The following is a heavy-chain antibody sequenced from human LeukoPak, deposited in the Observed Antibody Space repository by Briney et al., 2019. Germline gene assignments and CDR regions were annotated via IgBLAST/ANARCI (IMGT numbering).Heavy chain of an antibody. CDR1: GFTFSSYE. CDR2: ICTAGDP. V-gene: IGHV3-13*05. CDR3: ARWLGYCSGGSCSTGAFDI. J-gene: IGHJ3*02. Sequence: GGSLRLSCAASGFTFSSYEMHWVGQATGKGLEWVSAICTAGDPYYPGSVKGRFTISSENAKNSLYLQMNSLRAGDTAVYYCARWLGYCSGGSCSTGAFDIWGQGTMVTVSS. D-gene: IGHD2-15*01.